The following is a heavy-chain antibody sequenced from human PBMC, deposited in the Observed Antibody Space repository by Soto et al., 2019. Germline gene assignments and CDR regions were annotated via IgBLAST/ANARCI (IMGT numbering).Heavy chain of an antibody. Sequence: GGSLRLSCAASGFTFSSYAMSWVRQAPGKGLEYVSAISSNGDRTSYANSVEGRFTISRDNSKNTLHLQMGSLRAEDMAVYYCARSVAARLWSRPYYFDYWGQGTLVTVS. J-gene: IGHJ4*02. CDR3: ARSVAARLWSRPYYFDY. V-gene: IGHV3-64*01. CDR1: GFTFSSYA. D-gene: IGHD6-6*01. CDR2: ISSNGDRT.